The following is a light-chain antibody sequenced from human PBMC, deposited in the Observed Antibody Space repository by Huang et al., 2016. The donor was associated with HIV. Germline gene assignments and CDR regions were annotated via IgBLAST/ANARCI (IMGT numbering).Light chain of an antibody. J-gene: IGKJ3*01. Sequence: AIQMTQSPSSLSASVGDRVTITCRASQGIRNYLGWYQQKPGKAPKLLIYSASSLQRGVPSRFSGSGSGTDFTLTISSLQPEDFATYYCLQDYNYTFTFGPGTKVDIK. CDR3: LQDYNYTFT. V-gene: IGKV1-6*01. CDR1: QGIRNY. CDR2: SAS.